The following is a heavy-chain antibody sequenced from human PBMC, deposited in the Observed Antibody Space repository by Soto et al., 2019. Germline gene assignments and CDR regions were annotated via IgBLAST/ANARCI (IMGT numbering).Heavy chain of an antibody. Sequence: QVQLVQSGAEVKKPGSSVKVSCKASGGTFSSYAISWVRQAPGQGLEWIGGVIPIFGTANYAQKFQGRVTITADESTSTAYMELSSLRSEDTAVYYCARLSIVPAAVLGVNYGMDVWGQGTTVTVSS. CDR1: GGTFSSYA. CDR3: ARLSIVPAAVLGVNYGMDV. CDR2: VIPIFGTA. V-gene: IGHV1-69*12. J-gene: IGHJ6*02. D-gene: IGHD2-2*01.